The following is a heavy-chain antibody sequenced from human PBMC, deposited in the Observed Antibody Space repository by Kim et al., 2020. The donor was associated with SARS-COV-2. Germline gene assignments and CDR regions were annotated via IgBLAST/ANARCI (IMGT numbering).Heavy chain of an antibody. CDR1: GFTFSSYS. CDR2: ISSSSSYI. V-gene: IGHV3-21*01. D-gene: IGHD3-3*01. CDR3: ARDRSEITIFGVVRYGMDV. J-gene: IGHJ6*02. Sequence: GGSLRLSCAASGFTFSSYSMNWVRQAPGKGLEWVSSISSSSSYIYYADSVKGRFTISRDNAKNSLYLQMNSLRAEDTAVYYCARDRSEITIFGVVRYGMDVWGQGNTVTVSS.